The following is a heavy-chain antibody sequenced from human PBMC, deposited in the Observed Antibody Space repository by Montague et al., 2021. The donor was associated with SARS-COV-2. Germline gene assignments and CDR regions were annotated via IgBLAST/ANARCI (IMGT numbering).Heavy chain of an antibody. D-gene: IGHD3-3*01. V-gene: IGHV4-59*01. Sequence: SETLSLTCTVSGGSISSYFWSWIRQPPGKGLEWIGSIYYSGTTNYSPSLKSRVTISVDTSKNQFSLKLSSVTAADTAVYYCARVVRYYDFWSGYTEYHYYGMDVWGQGTTVTVSS. J-gene: IGHJ6*02. CDR3: ARVVRYYDFWSGYTEYHYYGMDV. CDR2: IYYSGTT. CDR1: GGSISSYF.